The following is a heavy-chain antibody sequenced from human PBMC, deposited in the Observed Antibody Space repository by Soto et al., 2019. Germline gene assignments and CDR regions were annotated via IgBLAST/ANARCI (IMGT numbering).Heavy chain of an antibody. Sequence: EVQLVESGGGLVQPGGSLRLSCAASEFTFSSYWMHWVRQAPGKGLVWVSRINRDGSSTTYADSVKGRFTISRDNAKNTLYLQMNSLRGEDTAVYYCARVVVPETTNYNCYGMDVWGLGTTVTVSS. CDR2: INRDGSST. D-gene: IGHD2-2*01. CDR3: ARVVVPETTNYNCYGMDV. CDR1: EFTFSSYW. V-gene: IGHV3-74*01. J-gene: IGHJ6*02.